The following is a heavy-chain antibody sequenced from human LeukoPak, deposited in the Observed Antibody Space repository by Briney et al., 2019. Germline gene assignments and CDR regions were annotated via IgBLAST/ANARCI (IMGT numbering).Heavy chain of an antibody. D-gene: IGHD1-1*01. V-gene: IGHV3-23*01. CDR3: AKKVWTGPGHNWFDP. Sequence: GGSLRLSCAASGFNVGSYYMSWVRQAPGKGLEWVSVISDSGDNTYYADSVKGRFTVSRGNSRDTLYLQMNSLRAEDTALYYCAKKVWTGPGHNWFDPWGQGTLVTVSS. CDR2: ISDSGDNT. CDR1: GFNVGSYY. J-gene: IGHJ5*02.